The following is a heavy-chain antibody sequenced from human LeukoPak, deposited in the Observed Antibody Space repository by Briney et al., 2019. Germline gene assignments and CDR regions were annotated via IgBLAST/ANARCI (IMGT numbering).Heavy chain of an antibody. CDR3: ARATWSGIAAAGNWFDP. CDR2: INHSGST. CDR1: GGSFSGYY. D-gene: IGHD6-13*01. J-gene: IGHJ5*02. Sequence: PSETLSLTCAVYGGSFSGYYWSWIRQPPGKGLEWIGEINHSGSTYYNPSLKSRVTISVDRSKNQFSLKLSSVTAADTAVYYCARATWSGIAAAGNWFDPWGQGTLVTVSS. V-gene: IGHV4-34*01.